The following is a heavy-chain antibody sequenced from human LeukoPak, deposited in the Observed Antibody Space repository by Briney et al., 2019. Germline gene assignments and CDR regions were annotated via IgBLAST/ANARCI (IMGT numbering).Heavy chain of an antibody. D-gene: IGHD6-19*01. V-gene: IGHV4-59*01. CDR3: ARVVGSGWNYFDS. J-gene: IGHJ4*02. Sequence: IAYRHHSGSSNYNPSLESRVTVSVDTSNNQFSLRVTSVTAADTAVYYCARVVGSGWNYFDSWGQGTLVTVSS. CDR2: RHHSGSS.